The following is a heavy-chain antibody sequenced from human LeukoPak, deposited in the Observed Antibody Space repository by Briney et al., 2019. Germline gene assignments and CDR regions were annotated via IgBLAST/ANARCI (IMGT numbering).Heavy chain of an antibody. CDR2: IRYDGTNK. V-gene: IGHV3-30*02. CDR1: GFTFSSYG. J-gene: IGHJ4*02. D-gene: IGHD1-26*01. CDR3: AKDLSPMVGAKTFDY. Sequence: PGGSLRLSCAASGFTFSSYGMHWVRQAPGKGLEWVAFIRYDGTNKYYADSVKGRFTISRDNSKNTLYLQLHSLRAEDTAVYSCAKDLSPMVGAKTFDYWGQATLVTVSS.